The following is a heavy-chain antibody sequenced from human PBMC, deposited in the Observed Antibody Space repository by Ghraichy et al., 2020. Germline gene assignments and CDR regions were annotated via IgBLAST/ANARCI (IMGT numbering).Heavy chain of an antibody. CDR1: GFTFSSYW. Sequence: GESLNISCAASGFTFSSYWMHWVRQAPGKGLVWVSRINSDGSSTSYADSVKGRFTISRDNAKNTLYLQMNSLRAEDTAVYYCARVRGYGDQIDYWGQGTLVTVSS. CDR2: INSDGSST. CDR3: ARVRGYGDQIDY. D-gene: IGHD4-17*01. V-gene: IGHV3-74*01. J-gene: IGHJ4*02.